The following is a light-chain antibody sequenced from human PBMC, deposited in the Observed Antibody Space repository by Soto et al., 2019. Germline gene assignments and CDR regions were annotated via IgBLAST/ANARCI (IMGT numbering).Light chain of an antibody. CDR2: DAS. CDR3: QQLGYT. V-gene: IGKV3-11*01. J-gene: IGKJ2*01. Sequence: EIVLTQSPATLSLSPGERATLSCRASQSVSSYLAWYQQKPGQAPRLLIYDASNRATGIPARFSGSGSGTDYTLSSSSLEPEVFAVYYCQQLGYTFGQGTKLEIK. CDR1: QSVSSY.